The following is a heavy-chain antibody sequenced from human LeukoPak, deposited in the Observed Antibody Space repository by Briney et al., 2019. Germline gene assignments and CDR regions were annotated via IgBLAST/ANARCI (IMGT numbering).Heavy chain of an antibody. CDR2: ISYDGSNK. J-gene: IGHJ4*02. CDR1: GFTFSSYG. V-gene: IGHV3-30*03. Sequence: GGSLRLSCAASGFTFSSYGMHWVRQAPGKGLEWVAVISYDGSNKYYADSVKGRFTISRDNSKNTLYLQMNSLRAEDAAVYYCARGPSKYYFDYWGQGTLVTVSS. D-gene: IGHD4-11*01. CDR3: ARGPSKYYFDY.